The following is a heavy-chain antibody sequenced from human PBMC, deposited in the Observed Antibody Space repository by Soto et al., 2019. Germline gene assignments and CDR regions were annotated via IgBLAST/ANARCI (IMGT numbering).Heavy chain of an antibody. Sequence: GGSLRLSCAASGFTFSSYAMHWVRQAPGKGLEWVAVISYDGSNKYYADSVKGRFTISRDNSKNTLYLQMNSLRAEDTAVYYCARPSGSTTYYDSSFAFDIWGQGTMVTVSS. CDR2: ISYDGSNK. J-gene: IGHJ3*02. CDR3: ARPSGSTTYYDSSFAFDI. D-gene: IGHD3-22*01. V-gene: IGHV3-30-3*01. CDR1: GFTFSSYA.